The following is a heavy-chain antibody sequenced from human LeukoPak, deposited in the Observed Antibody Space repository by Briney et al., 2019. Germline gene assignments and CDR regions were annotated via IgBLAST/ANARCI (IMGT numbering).Heavy chain of an antibody. Sequence: GGPLGPSFSASGFPFSTYAMHWVGQAPGRGLDFVSAISDSGGSTYYADSLKGRFTNSRDNSKNTLYLQMSSLRAEDTAVYFCVRGYSFGPYGMDVWGQGTTVTVSS. J-gene: IGHJ6*02. D-gene: IGHD2-15*01. CDR2: ISDSGGST. CDR1: GFPFSTYA. V-gene: IGHV3-64D*09. CDR3: VRGYSFGPYGMDV.